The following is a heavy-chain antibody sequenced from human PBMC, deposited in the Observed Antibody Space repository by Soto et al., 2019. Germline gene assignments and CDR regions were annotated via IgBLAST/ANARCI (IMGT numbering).Heavy chain of an antibody. Sequence: GESVTISGKGSGYSFTRYWVGWVRQMPGKGLEWMWIIYPRDSDTRYSPSFQGQVTISADKSISTAYLQWSSLKASDTAMYYCARVRESTAGFDYWGQGTLVTVSS. D-gene: IGHD2-8*02. J-gene: IGHJ4*01. CDR1: GYSFTRYW. CDR2: IYPRDSDT. CDR3: ARVRESTAGFDY. V-gene: IGHV5-51*01.